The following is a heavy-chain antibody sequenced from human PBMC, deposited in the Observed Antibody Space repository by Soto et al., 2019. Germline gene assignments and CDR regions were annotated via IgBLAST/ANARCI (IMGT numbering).Heavy chain of an antibody. V-gene: IGHV4-30-4*08. J-gene: IGHJ6*02. CDR3: ARDSSGYQDYYYGMDV. CDR1: GGSISSGDYY. D-gene: IGHD3-22*01. CDR2: IYYSGST. Sequence: SETLSLTCTVSGGSISSGDYYWSWIRQPPGKGLEWIGYIYYSGSTYYNPSLKSRVTISVDTSKNQFSLKLSSVTAADTAVYYCARDSSGYQDYYYGMDVWGQGTTVTVSS.